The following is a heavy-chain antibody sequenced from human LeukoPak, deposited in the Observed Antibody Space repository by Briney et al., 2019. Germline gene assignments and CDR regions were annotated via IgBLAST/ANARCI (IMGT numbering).Heavy chain of an antibody. J-gene: IGHJ5*02. CDR3: ARDIDCSGGSCSGRFDP. Sequence: GGSLRLSCAASGFTFSSYAMHWVRQAPGKGLEWVAVISYDGSNKYYADSVKGRFTISRDNSKNTLYLQMSSLRAEDTAVYYCARDIDCSGGSCSGRFDPWGQGTLVTVSS. D-gene: IGHD2-15*01. CDR1: GFTFSSYA. V-gene: IGHV3-30-3*01. CDR2: ISYDGSNK.